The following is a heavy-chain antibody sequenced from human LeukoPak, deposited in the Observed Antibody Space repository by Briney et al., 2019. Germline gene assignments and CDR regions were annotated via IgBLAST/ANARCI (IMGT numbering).Heavy chain of an antibody. D-gene: IGHD2-21*02. CDR2: INHSGST. CDR3: ARAPRATVLAYCGGDCYSPYYYYYGMDV. J-gene: IGHJ6*02. CDR1: GGSFSGYY. Sequence: SETLSLTCAVYGGSFSGYYWSWIRQPPGKGLEWIGEINHSGSTNYNPPLKSRVTISVDTSKNQFSLKLSSVTAADTAVYYCARAPRATVLAYCGGDCYSPYYYYYGMDVWGQGTTVTVSS. V-gene: IGHV4-34*01.